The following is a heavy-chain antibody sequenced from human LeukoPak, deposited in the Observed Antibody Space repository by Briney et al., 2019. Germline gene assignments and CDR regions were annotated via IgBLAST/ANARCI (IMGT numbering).Heavy chain of an antibody. Sequence: SEALSLTCTVSGYSISSGYYWGWIRQPPGKGLEWIGSIYHSGSTYYNPSLKSRVTISVDTSKNQFSLKLSSVTAADTAVYYCARGVSGNWFDPWGQGTLVTVSS. CDR1: GYSISSGYY. J-gene: IGHJ5*02. V-gene: IGHV4-38-2*02. CDR2: IYHSGST. D-gene: IGHD3-10*01. CDR3: ARGVSGNWFDP.